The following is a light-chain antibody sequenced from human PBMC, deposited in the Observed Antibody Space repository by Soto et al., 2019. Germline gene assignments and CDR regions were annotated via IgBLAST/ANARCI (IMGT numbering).Light chain of an antibody. CDR2: EVS. CDR3: SSYTSSNTLDVL. V-gene: IGLV2-14*01. J-gene: IGLJ2*01. CDR1: SSDVGGYNY. Sequence: QSALTQPASVSGSPGQSITISCTGTSSDVGGYNYVSWYQQHPGKAPKLMIYEVSNRPSGVSHRFSGSKSGNTASLTISGXXAEDEADYYCSSYTSSNTLDVLFGGGTKVTVL.